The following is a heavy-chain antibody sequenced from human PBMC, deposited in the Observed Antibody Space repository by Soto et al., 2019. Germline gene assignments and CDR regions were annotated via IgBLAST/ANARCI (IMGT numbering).Heavy chain of an antibody. CDR2: ISFDGSNK. Sequence: QVQLVESGGGVVQPGRSLRLSCAASGFTFSNYGLHWVRQAPGKGLEWVAVISFDGSNKYYADSVKGRFTISRDNSKNTLFLQMNSLRAEDTAVYYCAKDGVDGVLDYWGQGSLVTVSS. CDR3: AKDGVDGVLDY. J-gene: IGHJ4*02. CDR1: GFTFSNYG. D-gene: IGHD2-8*01. V-gene: IGHV3-30*18.